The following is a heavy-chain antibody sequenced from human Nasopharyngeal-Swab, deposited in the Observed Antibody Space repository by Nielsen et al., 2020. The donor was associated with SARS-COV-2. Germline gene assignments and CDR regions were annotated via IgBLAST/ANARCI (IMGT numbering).Heavy chain of an antibody. J-gene: IGHJ5*02. V-gene: IGHV1-46*01. D-gene: IGHD2-2*01. CDR2: INPSGGST. CDR3: ARGRLVVVPAAISHRWFDP. Sequence: ASVKVSCKASGYTFTSYYMHWVRQAPGQGLEWMGIINPSGGSTSYAQKFQGRVTMTRDTSTSTVYMELSSLRSEDTAVYYCARGRLVVVPAAISHRWFDPWGQGTLVTVSS. CDR1: GYTFTSYY.